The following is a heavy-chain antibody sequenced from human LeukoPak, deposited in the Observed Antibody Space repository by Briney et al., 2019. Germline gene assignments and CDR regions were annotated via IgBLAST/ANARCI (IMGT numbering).Heavy chain of an antibody. Sequence: PSQTLSLTCTVSGGSISSGGYYWSWIRQHPGKGLEWIGYIYYSGSTYYNPSLKSRVTISVDTSKNQFSLKLSSVTAADTAVYYCARGYYYGSRSLNRLDPWGQGTLVTVSS. CDR1: GGSISSGGYY. J-gene: IGHJ5*02. V-gene: IGHV4-31*03. D-gene: IGHD3-10*01. CDR2: IYYSGST. CDR3: ARGYYYGSRSLNRLDP.